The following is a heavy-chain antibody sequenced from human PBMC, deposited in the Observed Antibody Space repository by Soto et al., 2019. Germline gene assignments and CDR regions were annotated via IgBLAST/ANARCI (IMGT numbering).Heavy chain of an antibody. Sequence: SETLSLTCTVSGGSISSGGYYWSWIRQHPGKGLEWIGYIYYSGSTYYNPSLKSRVTISVDTSKNQFSLKLSSVTAADTAVYYCARTYYYDSSGYSIDYWGQGTLVTVSS. CDR2: IYYSGST. J-gene: IGHJ4*02. CDR3: ARTYYYDSSGYSIDY. V-gene: IGHV4-31*03. CDR1: GGSISSGGYY. D-gene: IGHD3-22*01.